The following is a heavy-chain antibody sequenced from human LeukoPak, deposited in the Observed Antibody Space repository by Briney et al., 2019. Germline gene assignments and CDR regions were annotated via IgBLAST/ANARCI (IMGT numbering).Heavy chain of an antibody. D-gene: IGHD6-13*01. V-gene: IGHV3-33*08. CDR3: ARDGGQQMEKFDY. J-gene: IGHJ4*02. CDR1: GFTFSTYG. CDR2: IWYDGNYK. Sequence: GGSLRLSCAASGFTFSTYGMHWVRQAPGKGLEWVALIWYDGNYKYYADSVKGRFTISRDNSKNTLYLQMNSLRVEDTAVYYCARDGGQQMEKFDYWGQGTLVTVFS.